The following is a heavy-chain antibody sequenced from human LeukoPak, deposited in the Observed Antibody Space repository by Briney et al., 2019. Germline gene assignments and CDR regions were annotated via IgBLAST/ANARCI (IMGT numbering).Heavy chain of an antibody. CDR2: IYYSGST. Sequence: PSETLSLTCTVSGGSISSSSYYWGWIRQPPGKGLEWIGSIYYSGSTYYNPSLKSRVTISVDTSKNQFSLKLSSVTAADTAVYYCAREAVSGWYVYFDYWGQGTLVTVSS. V-gene: IGHV4-39*02. J-gene: IGHJ4*02. CDR1: GGSISSSSYY. D-gene: IGHD6-19*01. CDR3: AREAVSGWYVYFDY.